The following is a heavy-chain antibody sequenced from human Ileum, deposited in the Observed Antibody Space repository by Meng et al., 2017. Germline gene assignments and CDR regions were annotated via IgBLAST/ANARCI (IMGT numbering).Heavy chain of an antibody. Sequence: GESLKISCAASGFTFSSYAMHWVRQAPGKGLEWVAVISYDGSNKYYADSVKGRFTISRDNSKNTLYLQMNSLRAEDTAVYYCARDPGYAAFDIWGQGTKVTVSS. V-gene: IGHV3-30*01. CDR2: ISYDGSNK. CDR1: GFTFSSYA. J-gene: IGHJ3*02. CDR3: ARDPGYAAFDI. D-gene: IGHD5-18*01.